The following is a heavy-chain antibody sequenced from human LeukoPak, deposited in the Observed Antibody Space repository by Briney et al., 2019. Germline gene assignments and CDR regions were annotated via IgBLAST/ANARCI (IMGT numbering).Heavy chain of an antibody. CDR3: ARVVGYYDSSGYIDS. V-gene: IGHV4-59*12. D-gene: IGHD3-22*01. CDR1: GGSITNYY. CDR2: IYYSGST. J-gene: IGHJ4*02. Sequence: SETLSLTCTVSGGSITNYYWSWIRQPPGKGLECIGYIYYSGSTNYNPSLKSRVTISLHTSKNQFSLKLNSVTAADTAVYYCARVVGYYDSSGYIDSWGQGTLVTVSS.